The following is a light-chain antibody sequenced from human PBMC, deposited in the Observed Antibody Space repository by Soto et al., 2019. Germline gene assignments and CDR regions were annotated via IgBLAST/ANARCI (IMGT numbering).Light chain of an antibody. V-gene: IGKV3-20*01. CDR2: GAS. CDR3: QQYGTSVWT. CDR1: QSVSSN. Sequence: EIVMTQSPATLSVSPGERATLSCRASQSVSSNFAWYQQKPGQAPRLLIYGASSRATGIPDRFSGSGSGTDFTLTISRLEPEDFAVYYCQQYGTSVWTFGQGTKVDIK. J-gene: IGKJ1*01.